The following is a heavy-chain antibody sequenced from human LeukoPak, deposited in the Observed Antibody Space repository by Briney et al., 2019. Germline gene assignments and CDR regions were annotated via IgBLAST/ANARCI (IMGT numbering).Heavy chain of an antibody. J-gene: IGHJ2*01. CDR2: IYYSGST. V-gene: IGHV4-59*01. Sequence: PSETLSLTCIVSGGSISSYYWSWIRQPPGKGLEWIGYIYYSGSTNYNPSLKSRVTISVDTSKNQFSLKLSSVTAADTAVYYCARYGYGVYWYFDLWGRGTLVTVSS. CDR1: GGSISSYY. CDR3: ARYGYGVYWYFDL. D-gene: IGHD5-18*01.